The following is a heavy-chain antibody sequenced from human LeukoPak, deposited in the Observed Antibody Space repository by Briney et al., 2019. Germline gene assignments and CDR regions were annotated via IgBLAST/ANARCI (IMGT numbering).Heavy chain of an antibody. V-gene: IGHV4-59*01. CDR2: IYYSGST. CDR1: GGPISSYY. J-gene: IGHJ4*02. D-gene: IGHD4-17*01. CDR3: ARGTYGDYVLDY. Sequence: PSETLSLTCTVSGGPISSYYWSWIRQPPGKGLEWIGYIYYSGSTNYNPSLKSRVTISVDTSKNQFSLKLSSVTAADTAVYYCARGTYGDYVLDYWGQGTLVTVSS.